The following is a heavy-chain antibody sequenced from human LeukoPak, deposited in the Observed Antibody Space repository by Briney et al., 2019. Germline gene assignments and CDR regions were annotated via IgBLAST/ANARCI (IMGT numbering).Heavy chain of an antibody. J-gene: IGHJ4*02. Sequence: PSETLSLTCAVYGGSFSGYYWSWIRQPPGKGLEWIGEINHSGSTNYNPSLKSRVTISVDTSKNQFSLKLSSVTAADTAVYYCASTDTAMVTWYFDYWGQGTLVTVSS. D-gene: IGHD5-18*01. CDR1: GGSFSGYY. CDR3: ASTDTAMVTWYFDY. CDR2: INHSGST. V-gene: IGHV4-34*01.